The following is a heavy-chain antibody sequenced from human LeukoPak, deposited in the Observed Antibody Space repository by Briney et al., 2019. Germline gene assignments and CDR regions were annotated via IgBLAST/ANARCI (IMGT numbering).Heavy chain of an antibody. CDR1: GFTFSSYA. D-gene: IGHD6-19*01. CDR3: AKDGDSLIALRPSLTGLGRGYFQH. J-gene: IGHJ1*01. Sequence: GGSLRLSCAASGFTFSSYAMSWVRQAPGKGLEWVSAISGSGGSTYYADSVKGRFTISRDNSKNTLYLQMNSLRAEDTAVYYCAKDGDSLIALRPSLTGLGRGYFQHWGQGTLVTVSS. V-gene: IGHV3-23*01. CDR2: ISGSGGST.